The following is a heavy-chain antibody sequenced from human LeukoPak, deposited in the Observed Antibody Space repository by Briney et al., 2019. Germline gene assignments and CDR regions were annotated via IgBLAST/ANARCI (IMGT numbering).Heavy chain of an antibody. J-gene: IGHJ6*03. D-gene: IGHD2-15*01. Sequence: GGSLRLSCAASGFTFSSYWMSWVRQAPGKGLEWVANIKQDGSEKYYVDSVKGRFTISRDNAKNSLYLQMNSLRAEDTAVYYCASALLPNTPYYYYYMDVWGKGTTVTVSS. CDR2: IKQDGSEK. CDR3: ASALLPNTPYYYYYMDV. V-gene: IGHV3-7*01. CDR1: GFTFSSYW.